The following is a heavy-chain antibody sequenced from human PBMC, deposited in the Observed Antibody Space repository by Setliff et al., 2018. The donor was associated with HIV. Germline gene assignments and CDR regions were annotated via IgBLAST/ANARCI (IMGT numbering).Heavy chain of an antibody. CDR2: TSGSGDNT. V-gene: IGHV3-23*01. CDR1: GSTFSSYA. Sequence: GGSLRLSCKASGSTFSSYAVGWVRQAPGKGLEWVSVTSGSGDNTYYADSVKGRFTISRDNSKNTLYLQMNSLRDEDTALYYCAKEGRVTTAFDLWGQGTLVTVSS. D-gene: IGHD1-1*01. CDR3: AKEGRVTTAFDL. J-gene: IGHJ5*02.